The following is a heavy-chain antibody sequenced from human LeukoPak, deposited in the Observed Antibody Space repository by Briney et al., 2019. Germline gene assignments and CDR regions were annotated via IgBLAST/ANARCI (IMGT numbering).Heavy chain of an antibody. J-gene: IGHJ5*02. CDR2: ISTAGNLV. CDR3: ATSEDYGDFDP. Sequence: PGGSLRLSCVASAFTFKTYTLNWVRQTPGKGLEWVSYISTAGNLVNYADSVRGRFTISRDNAKNSLYLYMSSLTPEDAAVYYCATSEDYGDFDPWGQGTLVTVSS. V-gene: IGHV3-21*01. CDR1: AFTFKTYT. D-gene: IGHD3-16*01.